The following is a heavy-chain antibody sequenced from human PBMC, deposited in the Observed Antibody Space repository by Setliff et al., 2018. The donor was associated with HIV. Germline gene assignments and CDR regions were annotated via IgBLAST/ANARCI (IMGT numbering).Heavy chain of an antibody. J-gene: IGHJ6*03. D-gene: IGHD3-10*01. Sequence: SETLSLTCTVSGYPISSGYYWGWIRQPPGKGLEWIGSIYHSGSTNYNPSLKSRVTISVDTSKNQFSLKLSSVTAADTAVYYCARDGPLEGSYRYYYYYMDVWGKGTTVTVSS. V-gene: IGHV4-38-2*02. CDR3: ARDGPLEGSYRYYYYYMDV. CDR1: GYPISSGYY. CDR2: IYHSGST.